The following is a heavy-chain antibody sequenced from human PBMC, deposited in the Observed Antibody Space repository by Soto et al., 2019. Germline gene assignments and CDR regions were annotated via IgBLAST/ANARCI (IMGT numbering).Heavy chain of an antibody. CDR1: GFTFSSYA. D-gene: IGHD3-22*01. CDR2: ISGSGGST. V-gene: IGHV3-23*01. J-gene: IGHJ4*02. Sequence: EVQLLESGGGLVQPGGSLRLSCAASGFTFSSYAMSWVRQAPGKGLEWVSAISGSGGSTYYADSVKGRFTISRDNSKNTLYLQMNSLRAEDTAVYYCAKMDPHNHYYDSSGYYFDYWGQGTLVTVSS. CDR3: AKMDPHNHYYDSSGYYFDY.